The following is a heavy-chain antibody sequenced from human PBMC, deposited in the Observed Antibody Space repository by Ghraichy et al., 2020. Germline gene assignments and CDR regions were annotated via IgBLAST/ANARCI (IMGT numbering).Heavy chain of an antibody. CDR2: ISHSGST. J-gene: IGHJ4*02. Sequence: SQTLSLTCAVYGGSFSGYYWSWIRQPPGKGLEWIGEISHSGSTNYNPSLKSRVTISVDTSKNQFSLKLSSVTAADTAVYYCASISYCSSTSCYNRNYWGQGTLVTVSS. CDR3: ASISYCSSTSCYNRNY. CDR1: GGSFSGYY. D-gene: IGHD2-2*02. V-gene: IGHV4-34*01.